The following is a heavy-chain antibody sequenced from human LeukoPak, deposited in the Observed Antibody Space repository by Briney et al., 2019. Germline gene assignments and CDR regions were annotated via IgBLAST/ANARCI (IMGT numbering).Heavy chain of an antibody. CDR3: ARGVEPLAANTLAY. CDR2: LYSDGNT. V-gene: IGHV3-53*01. D-gene: IGHD1-14*01. CDR1: GFTVITHD. J-gene: IGHJ4*02. Sequence: GGSLRLSCAASGFTVITHDMTWVRQAPGKGLEWVSVLYSDGNTKYADSVQGRFTISRNNSKNTLYLEMNSLSPDDTAVYYCARGVEPLAANTLAYWGQGTLVTVSS.